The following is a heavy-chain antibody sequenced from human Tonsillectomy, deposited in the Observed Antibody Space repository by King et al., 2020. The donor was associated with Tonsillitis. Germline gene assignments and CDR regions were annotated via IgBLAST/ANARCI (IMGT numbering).Heavy chain of an antibody. CDR2: IYSGGRT. CDR3: ASGYDNYENSGYYPGLDY. CDR1: GLNVSTYY. J-gene: IGHJ4*02. Sequence: VQLVESGGGLIQPGGSLRLSCAASGLNVSTYYLSWVRQAPGKGLEWVSVIYSGGRTNYADSVKGRFTISRDNSKNTLYLQMNNLRAEDTAVYYCASGYDNYENSGYYPGLDYWGQGTLVTVSS. D-gene: IGHD3-22*01. V-gene: IGHV3-53*01.